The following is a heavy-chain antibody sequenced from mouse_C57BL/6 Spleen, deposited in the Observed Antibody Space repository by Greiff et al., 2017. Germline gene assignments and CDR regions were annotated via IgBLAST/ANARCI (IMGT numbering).Heavy chain of an antibody. V-gene: IGHV5-9-1*02. CDR2: ISSGGDYI. J-gene: IGHJ2*01. CDR1: GFTFSSYA. CDR3: TRDQSDGPYFDY. Sequence: EVQVVESGEGLVKPGGSLKLSCAASGFTFSSYAMSWVRQTPEKRLEWVAYISSGGDYIYYADTVKGRFTISRDNARNTLYLQMSSLKSEDTAMYYCTRDQSDGPYFDYWGQGTTLTVSS. D-gene: IGHD2-3*01.